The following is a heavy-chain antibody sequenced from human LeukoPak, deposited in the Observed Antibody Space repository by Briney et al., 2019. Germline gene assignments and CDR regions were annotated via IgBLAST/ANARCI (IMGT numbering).Heavy chain of an antibody. J-gene: IGHJ6*03. V-gene: IGHV4-34*01. CDR1: GGSFSGYY. CDR2: INHSGST. D-gene: IGHD3-22*01. CDR3: ARDRPLRWYDSSGYYYYYYYYMDV. Sequence: SETLSLTCAVYGGSFSGYYWSWIRQPPGKGLEWIGEINHSGSTDYNPSLKSRVTISVDTSKNQFSLKLSSVTAADTAVYYCARDRPLRWYDSSGYYYYYYYYMDVWGKGTTVTISS.